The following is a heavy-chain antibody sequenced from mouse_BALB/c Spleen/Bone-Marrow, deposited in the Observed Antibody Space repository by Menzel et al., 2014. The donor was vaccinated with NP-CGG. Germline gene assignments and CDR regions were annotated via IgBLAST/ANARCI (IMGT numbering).Heavy chain of an antibody. CDR2: IDPANGNT. V-gene: IGHV14-3*02. CDR1: GFNIKDTC. D-gene: IGHD1-1*01. Sequence: EVQRVESGAELVKPGASVKLFCTAFGFNIKDTCMPWVKQRPEQGLEWIGRIDPANGNTKYDPKFQVKATITADTSSNTAYLQLSSLTSEDTAVYYCAFYYYGSSLFAYWGQGTLVTGSA. CDR3: AFYYYGSSLFAY. J-gene: IGHJ3*01.